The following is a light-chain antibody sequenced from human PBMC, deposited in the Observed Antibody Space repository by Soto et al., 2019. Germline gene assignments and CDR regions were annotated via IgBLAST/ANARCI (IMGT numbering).Light chain of an antibody. CDR3: SSYAGSNIHYV. CDR1: NSDVGGYNY. CDR2: EVS. J-gene: IGLJ1*01. V-gene: IGLV2-8*01. Sequence: SALTQPPSASGSPGQSVTISCAGTNSDVGGYNYVSWYQQHPGKAPKLMIYEVSKRPSGVPDRFSGSKSGNTASLTVSGLQAEDDADYYCSSYAGSNIHYVFGTGTKLTVL.